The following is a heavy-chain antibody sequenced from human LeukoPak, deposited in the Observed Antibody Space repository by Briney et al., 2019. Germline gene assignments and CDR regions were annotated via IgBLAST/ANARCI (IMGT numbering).Heavy chain of an antibody. CDR2: ISGSGGST. Sequence: GGSLRLSCAASGFTFSSYAMSWVRQAPGEGLEWVSAISGSGGSTYYADSVKGRFTISRDNSKNTLYLQMNSLRAEDTAVYYCAKSYGAVSYFDYWGQGTLVTVSS. J-gene: IGHJ4*02. CDR3: AKSYGAVSYFDY. CDR1: GFTFSSYA. D-gene: IGHD4-17*01. V-gene: IGHV3-23*01.